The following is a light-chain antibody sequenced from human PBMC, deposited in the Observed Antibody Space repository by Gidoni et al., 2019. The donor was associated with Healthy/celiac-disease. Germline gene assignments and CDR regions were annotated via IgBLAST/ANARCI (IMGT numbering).Light chain of an antibody. CDR1: QSISSW. Sequence: DIQMTQSPPTLSASVGDRVTITCRASQSISSWLAWYQQKPGKAPKLLIYKASSLESGVPSRFSGSGSGTEFTLTISSLQPDDFATYYCQQYNSPPLTFGGGTKVEIK. V-gene: IGKV1-5*03. J-gene: IGKJ4*01. CDR3: QQYNSPPLT. CDR2: KAS.